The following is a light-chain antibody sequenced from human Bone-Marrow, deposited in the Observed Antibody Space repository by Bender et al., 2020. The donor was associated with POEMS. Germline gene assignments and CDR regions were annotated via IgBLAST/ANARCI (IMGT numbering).Light chain of an antibody. CDR1: NTDLGPHSV. V-gene: IGLV2-23*01. CDR2: GDS. Sequence: QSALTQPASVSESPGQSITVSCTGDNTDLGPHSVVSWYQQHPGRVPKLMIYGDSKRPSGVSDRFSASKSGSTASLTISGLQAEDEADYYCCSYAGSSIWVFGGGTKLTVL. J-gene: IGLJ3*02. CDR3: CSYAGSSIWV.